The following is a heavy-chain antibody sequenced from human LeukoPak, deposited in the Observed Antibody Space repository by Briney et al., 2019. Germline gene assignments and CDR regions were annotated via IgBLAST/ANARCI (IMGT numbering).Heavy chain of an antibody. J-gene: IGHJ4*02. V-gene: IGHV3-48*01. D-gene: IGHD6-19*01. CDR1: GFTFSSYS. CDR2: ISSSGSTI. Sequence: GGSLRLSCAASGFTFSSYSMNWVRQAPGKGLEWVSYISSSGSTIYYADSVKGRFTISRDNSENTLYLQMNSLRAEDTALYYCSNGRTSSGTLQHDYWGQGTLVTVSS. CDR3: SNGRTSSGTLQHDY.